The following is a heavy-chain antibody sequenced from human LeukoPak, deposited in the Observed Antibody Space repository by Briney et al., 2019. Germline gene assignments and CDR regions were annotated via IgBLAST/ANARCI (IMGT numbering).Heavy chain of an antibody. V-gene: IGHV3-23*01. Sequence: GGSLRLSCAASGFTFSNYAMSWVRQAPGKGLEWVSAITCSGGSTYYADSVKGRFTISRDNSKNTVFLQMNSLRAEDTAVYYCAKWGDYDVLTGYYVSDYWGQGTLVTVSS. CDR3: AKWGDYDVLTGYYVSDY. CDR1: GFTFSNYA. CDR2: ITCSGGST. D-gene: IGHD3-9*01. J-gene: IGHJ4*02.